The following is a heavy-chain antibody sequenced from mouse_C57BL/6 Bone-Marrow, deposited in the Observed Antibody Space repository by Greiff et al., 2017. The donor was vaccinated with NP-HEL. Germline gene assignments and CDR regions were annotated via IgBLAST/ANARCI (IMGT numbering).Heavy chain of an antibody. Sequence: QVQLQQPGAELVKPGASVKLSCKASGYTFTSYWMHWVKQRPGQGLEWIGMIHPNSGSTNYNEKFKSKATLTVDKSSSTAYMQLSSLTSEDSAVYYCSHDYGSEDLYYYAMDYWGQGTSVTVSS. D-gene: IGHD1-1*01. CDR1: GYTFTSYW. CDR2: IHPNSGST. J-gene: IGHJ4*01. V-gene: IGHV1-64*01. CDR3: SHDYGSEDLYYYAMDY.